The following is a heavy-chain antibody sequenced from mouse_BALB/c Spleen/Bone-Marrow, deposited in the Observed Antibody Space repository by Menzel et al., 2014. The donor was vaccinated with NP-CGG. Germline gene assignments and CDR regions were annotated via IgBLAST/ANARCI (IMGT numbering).Heavy chain of an antibody. Sequence: VQLQQSGAELARPGASVKLSCKASGYTFTDYYINWVRRRTGRGLEWIGEIYPGNGNTYYNEKFKGKATLTADKSSSTAYMQLSSLTSEDSAVYFCARGGYYRYDGFAYWGQGTLVTVSA. CDR3: ARGGYYRYDGFAY. J-gene: IGHJ3*01. CDR2: IYPGNGNT. D-gene: IGHD2-14*01. CDR1: GYTFTDYY. V-gene: IGHV1-77*01.